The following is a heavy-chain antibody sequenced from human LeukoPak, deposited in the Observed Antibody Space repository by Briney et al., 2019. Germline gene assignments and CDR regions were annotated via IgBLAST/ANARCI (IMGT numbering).Heavy chain of an antibody. CDR3: ARDQLGYYDILSRVKDY. CDR2: ISHDGSNK. D-gene: IGHD3-9*01. Sequence: PGGSLRLSCAASGFTFSSYGMHWVRQAPGKGLEWVAVISHDGSNKYYADSVKGRFTISRDNSKNTLYLQMNSLRAEDTAVYYCARDQLGYYDILSRVKDYWGQGTLVTVSS. V-gene: IGHV3-30*03. CDR1: GFTFSSYG. J-gene: IGHJ4*02.